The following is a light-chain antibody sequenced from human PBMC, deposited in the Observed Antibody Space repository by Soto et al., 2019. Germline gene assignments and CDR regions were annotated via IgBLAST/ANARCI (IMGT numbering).Light chain of an antibody. J-gene: IGLJ2*01. Sequence: QPALTQPASVSGSPGQSITISCTGTSSDVGGYNYVSWYQQHPGKAPKLMIYDVSNRPSGVSNRFSGSKSGNTASLTISGLQAEDEVDYYCSSYTSSNTPVVFGGGTNLTVL. CDR2: DVS. CDR3: SSYTSSNTPVV. V-gene: IGLV2-14*01. CDR1: SSDVGGYNY.